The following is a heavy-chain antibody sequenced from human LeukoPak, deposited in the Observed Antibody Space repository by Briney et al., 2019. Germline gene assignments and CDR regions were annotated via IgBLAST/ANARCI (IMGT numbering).Heavy chain of an antibody. V-gene: IGHV4-59*01. CDR1: GGSISSYY. D-gene: IGHD3-22*01. J-gene: IGHJ5*02. Sequence: SETLSLTCTVSGGSISSYYWSWIRQPPGKGLEWIGYIYYSGSTNYDPSLKSRVTISVDTSKNQFSLKLSSVTAADTAVYYCARDSNYYDSSGYPNWFDPWGQGTLVTVSS. CDR3: ARDSNYYDSSGYPNWFDP. CDR2: IYYSGST.